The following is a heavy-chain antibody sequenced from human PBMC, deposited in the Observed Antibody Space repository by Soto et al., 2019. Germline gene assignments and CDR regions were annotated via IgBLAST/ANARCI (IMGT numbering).Heavy chain of an antibody. CDR1: GGSISSGYYY. D-gene: IGHD5-12*01. CDR3: ARTSGSGSPRGYYYMDV. Sequence: SETLSLTCTVSGGSISSGYYYWVWIRQPPGKGLEWIGSIYFTESTYYNPSLKSRVTISVDTSKNEFSLKLSSATAADTAVYYCARTSGSGSPRGYYYMDVWGRGTTVTAP. J-gene: IGHJ6*03. V-gene: IGHV4-39*01. CDR2: IYFTEST.